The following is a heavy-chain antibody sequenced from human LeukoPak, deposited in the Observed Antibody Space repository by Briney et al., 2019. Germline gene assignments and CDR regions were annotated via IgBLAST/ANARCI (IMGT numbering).Heavy chain of an antibody. CDR1: GGSFSGYY. J-gene: IGHJ5*02. CDR2: INHSGST. Sequence: SETLSLTCAVYGGSFSGYYWSWIRQPPGKGLEWIGEINHSGSTNYKPSLKSRVTISVDTSKNQFSLKLSSVTAADTAVYYCARGLTAVVPAAMYGLGWAHPTVNWFDPWGQGTLVTVSS. CDR3: ARGLTAVVPAAMYGLGWAHPTVNWFDP. V-gene: IGHV4-34*01. D-gene: IGHD2-2*01.